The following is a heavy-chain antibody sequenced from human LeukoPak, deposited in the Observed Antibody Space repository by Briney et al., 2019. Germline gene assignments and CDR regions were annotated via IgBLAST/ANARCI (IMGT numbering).Heavy chain of an antibody. CDR3: AKASDIVVVPAEMGYFDY. CDR2: ISYDGSNK. CDR1: GFTFSSYW. V-gene: IGHV3-30*18. D-gene: IGHD2-2*01. J-gene: IGHJ4*02. Sequence: GGSLRLSCAASGFTFSSYWMSRVRQAPGKGLEWVAAISYDGSNKYYADSVKGRFTISRDNSKNTLYLQMNSLRAEDTAVYYCAKASDIVVVPAEMGYFDYWGQGTLVTVSS.